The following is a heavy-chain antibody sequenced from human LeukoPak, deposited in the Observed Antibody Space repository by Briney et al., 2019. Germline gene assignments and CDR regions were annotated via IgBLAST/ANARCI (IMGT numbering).Heavy chain of an antibody. CDR3: ARGLYLLHTSGNYGMDV. V-gene: IGHV1-46*01. CDR2: INPSGGST. D-gene: IGHD3-10*01. J-gene: IGHJ6*02. CDR1: GYTFTSYY. Sequence: GASVKVSCKASGYTFTSYYMHWVRQAPGQGLEWMGIINPSGGSTSYAQKFQGRVTMTRDTSTSTVYMELSSLRSEDTAVYYCARGLYLLHTSGNYGMDVWGQGTTVTVSS.